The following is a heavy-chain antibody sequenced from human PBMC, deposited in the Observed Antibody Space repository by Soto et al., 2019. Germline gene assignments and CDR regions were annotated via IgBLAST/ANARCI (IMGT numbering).Heavy chain of an antibody. CDR1: GFTFSSYG. Sequence: QVQLVESGGGVVQPGRSLRLSCAASGFTFSSYGMHWVRQAPGKGLEWVAVISYDGSNKYYADSVKGRFTISRDNSKNTLYLQMNSLRAEDTAVYYCASLTQWELPVDYWGQGTLVTVSS. V-gene: IGHV3-30*03. CDR3: ASLTQWELPVDY. CDR2: ISYDGSNK. D-gene: IGHD1-26*01. J-gene: IGHJ4*02.